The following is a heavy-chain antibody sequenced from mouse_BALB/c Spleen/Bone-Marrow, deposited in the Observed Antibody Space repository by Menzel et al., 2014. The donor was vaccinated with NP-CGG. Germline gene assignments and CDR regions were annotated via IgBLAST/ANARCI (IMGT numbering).Heavy chain of an antibody. Sequence: AHLAESGPGLVAPSQSLSITCTVSGLSLTSYGVHWVRQPPGKGLEWLGVIWAGGSTSYNSAFMSRLSINQDNSKSQVFLKLDSLQTDDTSTYYCARECLGYYGSSGAAMDFWGQGTSVTVSS. CDR2: IWAGGST. V-gene: IGHV2-9*02. CDR3: ARECLGYYGSSGAAMDF. CDR1: GLSLTSYG. J-gene: IGHJ4*01. D-gene: IGHD1-1*01.